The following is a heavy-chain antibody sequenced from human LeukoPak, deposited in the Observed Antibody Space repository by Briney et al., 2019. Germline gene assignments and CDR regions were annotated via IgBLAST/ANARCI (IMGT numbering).Heavy chain of an antibody. V-gene: IGHV3-23*01. Sequence: PGGSLRLSCAASGFTFITYAMSWVHQAPGKGLEWVSTISGSGGSTYYADSVKGRFTISRDNSKNTLYLQMNSLRAEDTAVYYCAKDPRYIVVVPAAAFDPWGQGTLVTVSS. J-gene: IGHJ5*02. CDR1: GFTFITYA. D-gene: IGHD2-2*01. CDR3: AKDPRYIVVVPAAAFDP. CDR2: ISGSGGST.